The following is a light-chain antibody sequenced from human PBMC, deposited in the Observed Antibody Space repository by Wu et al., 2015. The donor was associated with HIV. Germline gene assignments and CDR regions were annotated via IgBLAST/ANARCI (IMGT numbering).Light chain of an antibody. J-gene: IGKJ3*01. V-gene: IGKV1-9*01. CDR1: QGISSY. CDR3: QQISTYPRT. Sequence: DIQLTQSPVFLPASVGDRVTITCRASQGISSYVAWYQQKPGEAPKLLIYAASTLRGGVPARFSGSGSGTEFTLTISSLEPEDFATYYCQQISTYPRTFGPGTKSGYQT. CDR2: AAS.